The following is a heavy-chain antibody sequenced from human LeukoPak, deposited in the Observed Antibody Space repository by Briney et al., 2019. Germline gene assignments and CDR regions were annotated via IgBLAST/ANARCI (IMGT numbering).Heavy chain of an antibody. J-gene: IGHJ4*02. V-gene: IGHV3-21*01. D-gene: IGHD1-26*01. CDR1: GFILSSFA. Sequence: GGSLRLSCTSSGFILSSFAMSWVRQAPGKGLEWVSSISSSSSYIYYADSVKGRFTISRDNAKNSLYLQMNSLRAEDTAVYYCARSPSGSYVYWGQGTLVTVSS. CDR2: ISSSSSYI. CDR3: ARSPSGSYVY.